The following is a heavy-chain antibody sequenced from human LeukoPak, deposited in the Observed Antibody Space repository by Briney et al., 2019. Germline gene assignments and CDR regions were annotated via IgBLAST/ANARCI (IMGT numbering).Heavy chain of an antibody. Sequence: GGSLRLSCAASGFTVSSTYMSWVRQAPGKGLEWVSLIYSDGTTFYADSVKGRFAISTDNSKNTLYLQMSSLRAEDTAVYYCARDSSSFPNYFDYCGHGTLITVSS. CDR1: GFTVSSTY. V-gene: IGHV3-53*01. D-gene: IGHD3-3*02. CDR3: ARDSSSFPNYFDY. J-gene: IGHJ4*01. CDR2: IYSDGTT.